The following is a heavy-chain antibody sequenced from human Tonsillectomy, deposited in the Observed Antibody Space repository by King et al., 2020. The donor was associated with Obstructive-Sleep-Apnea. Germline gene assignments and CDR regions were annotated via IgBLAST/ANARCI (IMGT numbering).Heavy chain of an antibody. CDR2: IFSDGST. Sequence: VQLQESGPGLVKPSETLSLACSVSGGSISSYYWTWIRQPPGKGLEWIAYIFSDGSTDYNPSLKSRVIISLDTSRKQFSLRLSSVTAADTAVYYCGRLVGSRSYYYYYGLDGWGQGTTVTVSS. V-gene: IGHV4-59*08. D-gene: IGHD3-10*01. J-gene: IGHJ6*02. CDR3: GRLVGSRSYYYYYGLDG. CDR1: GGSISSYY.